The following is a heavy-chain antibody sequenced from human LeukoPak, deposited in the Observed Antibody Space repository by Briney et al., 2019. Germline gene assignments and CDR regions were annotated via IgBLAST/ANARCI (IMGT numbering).Heavy chain of an antibody. CDR2: ISSSSSTI. CDR1: GFTFSSYS. V-gene: IGHV3-48*01. CDR3: ARNYDSSDYRYNWFDP. D-gene: IGHD3-22*01. J-gene: IGHJ5*02. Sequence: AGGSLRLSCAASGFTFSSYSMNWVRQAPGKGLEWVSYISSSSSTIYYADSVKGRFTISRDNAKNSLYLQMNSLRAEDTAVYYCARNYDSSDYRYNWFDPWGQGTLVTVSS.